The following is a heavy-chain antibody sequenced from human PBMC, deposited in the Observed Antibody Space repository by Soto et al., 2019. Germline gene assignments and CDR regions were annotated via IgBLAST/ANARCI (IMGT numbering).Heavy chain of an antibody. CDR1: GFTVSSNY. CDR3: AKTSSGYHIGY. D-gene: IGHD3-22*01. Sequence: EVQLVESGGGLIQPGGSLRLSCAASGFTVSSNYMSWVRQAPGKGLEWVSVIYSGGSTYYADSVKGRFTISRDNSKNTLYLQMNSLRAEDTAVYYGAKTSSGYHIGYWGQGTLVTVSS. CDR2: IYSGGST. V-gene: IGHV3-53*01. J-gene: IGHJ4*02.